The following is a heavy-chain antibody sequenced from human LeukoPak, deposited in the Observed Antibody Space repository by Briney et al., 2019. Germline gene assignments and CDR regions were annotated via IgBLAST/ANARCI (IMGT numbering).Heavy chain of an antibody. D-gene: IGHD6-19*01. V-gene: IGHV1-18*01. J-gene: IGHJ4*02. CDR1: GYTFTSYG. Sequence: ASVKVSCKASGYTFTSYGISWVRQAPGQGLEWMGWISAYNGNTNYAQKLQGRVTMTTDTSTSTAYMELRSLRSDDTAVYYCAKAVEGSGWYVDYFDYWGQGTLVTVSS. CDR2: ISAYNGNT. CDR3: AKAVEGSGWYVDYFDY.